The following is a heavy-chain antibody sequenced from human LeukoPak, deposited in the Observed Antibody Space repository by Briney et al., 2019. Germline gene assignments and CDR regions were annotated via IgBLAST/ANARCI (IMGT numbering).Heavy chain of an antibody. CDR1: GFTFSTYA. CDR2: ISGSGGST. V-gene: IGHV3-23*01. CDR3: AKGDIGSEFDY. D-gene: IGHD2-15*01. J-gene: IGHJ4*02. Sequence: GGSLRLSCAASGFTFSTYAMSWVRQPPGKGLEWVSGISGSGGSTYYADSVKGRFTISRDNSKKTLYLQLNSLRAEDTAVYYCAKGDIGSEFDYWGQGTLVTVSS.